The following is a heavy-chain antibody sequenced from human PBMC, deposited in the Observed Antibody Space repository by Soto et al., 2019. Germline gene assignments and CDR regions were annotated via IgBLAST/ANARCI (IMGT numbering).Heavy chain of an antibody. CDR3: AREQVGVADY. CDR2: ISYDGSNK. CDR1: GFTFSSYA. D-gene: IGHD1-26*01. J-gene: IGHJ4*02. V-gene: IGHV3-30-3*01. Sequence: QVQLVESGGGVVQPGRSLRLSCAASGFTFSSYAMHWVRQAPGKGLEWVAVISYDGSNKYYADSVKGRFTISRDNSKNTLYLQMNSLRAEDTAVYYCAREQVGVADYWGQGTLVTVSS.